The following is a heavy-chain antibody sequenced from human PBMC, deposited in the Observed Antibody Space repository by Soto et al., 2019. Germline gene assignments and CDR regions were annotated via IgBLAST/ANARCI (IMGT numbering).Heavy chain of an antibody. J-gene: IGHJ5*02. CDR2: IYYSGST. V-gene: IGHV4-39*01. D-gene: IGHD3-3*01. CDR3: ARLSPYYDFWSGNYNWFDP. Sequence: PSETLSLTCTVSGGSISSSSYYWGWIRQPPGKGLEWIGSIYYSGSTYYNTSLKSRVTISVDTSKNQFSLKLSSVTAADTAVYYCARLSPYYDFWSGNYNWFDPWGQGTLVTVSS. CDR1: GGSISSSSYY.